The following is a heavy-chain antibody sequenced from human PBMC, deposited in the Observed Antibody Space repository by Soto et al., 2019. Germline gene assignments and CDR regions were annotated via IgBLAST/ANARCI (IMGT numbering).Heavy chain of an antibody. CDR2: IYHSGNT. CDR1: GGSFSGYY. J-gene: IGHJ4*02. CDR3: ARQETGWYPDY. V-gene: IGHV4-34*01. D-gene: IGHD6-19*01. Sequence: PSETLSLTCAVYGGSFSGYYWTWIRQPPGTGLEWIGEIYHSGNTYYNPSLKSRITISVDTSKSQFSLNLTSVTAADTAVYYCARQETGWYPDYWGQGTLVTVSS.